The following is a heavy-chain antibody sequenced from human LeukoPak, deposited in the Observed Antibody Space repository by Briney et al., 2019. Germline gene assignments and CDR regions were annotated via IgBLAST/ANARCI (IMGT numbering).Heavy chain of an antibody. CDR2: ISSSSSYI. V-gene: IGHV3-21*01. CDR1: GFTFSTYS. D-gene: IGHD5-12*01. CDR3: AREGYTGYDKEGFDY. Sequence: PGGSLRLSCAASGFTFSTYSMNWVRQAPGKGLEWVSSISSSSSYIYYADSMKGRFTISRDNAKNSLYLQMNNLRDEDTAVYYCAREGYTGYDKEGFDYWGQGTLVTVSS. J-gene: IGHJ4*02.